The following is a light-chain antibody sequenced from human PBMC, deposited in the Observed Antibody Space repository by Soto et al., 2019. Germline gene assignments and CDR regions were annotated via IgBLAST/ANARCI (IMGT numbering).Light chain of an antibody. CDR3: MQGLQTWT. Sequence: DIVMTQSPLSLPVTPGEPASISCRSSQSLLHSNGYNYLDWYLQKPGQSPQLLIYLGSNRASGVPDRFSGSGSGKDFTLKISRVEAEDVGVYYCMQGLQTWTFGQGTKVEIK. V-gene: IGKV2-28*01. J-gene: IGKJ1*01. CDR2: LGS. CDR1: QSLLHSNGYNY.